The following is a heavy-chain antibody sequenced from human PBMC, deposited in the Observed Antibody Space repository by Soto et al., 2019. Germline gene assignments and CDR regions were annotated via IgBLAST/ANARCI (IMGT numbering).Heavy chain of an antibody. V-gene: IGHV3-30*18. CDR2: ISYDGSNK. Sequence: QVQLVESGGGVVQPGRSLRLSCAASGFTFSSYGMHWVRQAPGKGLEWVAVISYDGSNKYYADSVKGRFTISRDNSKNTLYLHMYRLRAEDTAVFYCAKDVVVGATTGLGDYYYYYGMDVLGQETTVTVSS. J-gene: IGHJ6*02. D-gene: IGHD1-26*01. CDR3: AKDVVVGATTGLGDYYYYYGMDV. CDR1: GFTFSSYG.